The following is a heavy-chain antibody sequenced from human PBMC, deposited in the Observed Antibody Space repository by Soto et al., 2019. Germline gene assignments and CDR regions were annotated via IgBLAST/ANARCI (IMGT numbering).Heavy chain of an antibody. J-gene: IGHJ4*02. V-gene: IGHV1-3*01. CDR1: GYTFNSYV. CDR3: EIVNVGRERHKGELEY. CDR2: INSGNGKT. Sequence: QVQLVQSGAEVKKPGASVKVSCKASGYTFNSYVLHWVRQAPGQRLEWMGGINSGNGKTNYSPKLQGRLTFARDTSASTADMELSSLRSEETAVYYCEIVNVGRERHKGELEYWGQGTLGTVSS. D-gene: IGHD1-26*01.